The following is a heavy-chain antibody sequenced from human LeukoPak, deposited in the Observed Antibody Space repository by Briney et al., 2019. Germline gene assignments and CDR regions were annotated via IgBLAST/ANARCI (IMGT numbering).Heavy chain of an antibody. D-gene: IGHD6-13*01. CDR2: IYSGGST. Sequence: PGGSLRLSFAASGFTVSSNYMSWVRQAPGKGLEWVSVIYSGGSTYYADSVKGRFTISRDNSKNTLYLQMNSLRAEDTAVYYCARDLFIANNGHDYWGQGTLVTVSS. J-gene: IGHJ4*02. CDR1: GFTVSSNY. CDR3: ARDLFIANNGHDY. V-gene: IGHV3-66*01.